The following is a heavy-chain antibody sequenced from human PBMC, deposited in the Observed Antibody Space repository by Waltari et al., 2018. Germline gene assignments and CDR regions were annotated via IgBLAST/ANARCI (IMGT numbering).Heavy chain of an antibody. CDR2: INHSGST. CDR1: GGSFSGYY. J-gene: IGHJ6*03. CDR3: AGFLAARFYYYYYMDV. D-gene: IGHD6-6*01. Sequence: QVQLQQWGAGLLKPSETLSLTCAVYGGSFSGYYCSWIRQPPGKGLEWIGEINHSGSTNYNPSLKSRVTISVDTSKNQFSLKLSSVTAADTAVYYCAGFLAARFYYYYYMDVWGKGTTVTVSS. V-gene: IGHV4-34*01.